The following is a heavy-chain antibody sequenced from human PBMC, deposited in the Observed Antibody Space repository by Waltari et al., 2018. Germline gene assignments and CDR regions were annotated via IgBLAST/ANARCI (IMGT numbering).Heavy chain of an antibody. CDR2: LNPNSGNT. D-gene: IGHD2-21*02. Sequence: QVQLVQSGAEVKKPGASVKVSCKASGYTFTTYDINWVRQATGQGLEWMGSLNPNSGNTDYAQKFLGRVTFTRDTSINTAYIELFSLRSEDTAMYYCARSLTAVSYWGQGTLVTGSP. V-gene: IGHV1-8*03. CDR3: ARSLTAVSY. J-gene: IGHJ4*02. CDR1: GYTFTTYD.